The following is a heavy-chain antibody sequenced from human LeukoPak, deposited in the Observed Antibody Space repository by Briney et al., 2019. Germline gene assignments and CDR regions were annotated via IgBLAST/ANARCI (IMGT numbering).Heavy chain of an antibody. CDR1: GASISSDDYF. V-gene: IGHV4-39*07. D-gene: IGHD5/OR15-5a*01. CDR3: ARTRGRVSKTDFDS. CDR2: IYYSGNT. Sequence: SETLSLTSTVSGASISSDDYFWGWIRQPPGKGLEWIATIYYSGNTYYNPSLSSRVTISADSSKNQFSLRLRSVTAADAAVYFCARTRGRVSKTDFDSWGQGTLVTVSS. J-gene: IGHJ4*02.